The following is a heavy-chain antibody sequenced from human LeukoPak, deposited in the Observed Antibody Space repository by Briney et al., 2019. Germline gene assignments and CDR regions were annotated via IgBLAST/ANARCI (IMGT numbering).Heavy chain of an antibody. CDR3: AKTHPREGYEDY. J-gene: IGHJ4*02. CDR1: GFTFSSCG. D-gene: IGHD5-12*01. CDR2: ISYDGSNK. Sequence: PGRSLRLSCAASGFTFSSCGMHWVRQAPGKGLEWVAVISYDGSNKYYADSVKGRFTISRENSKKTLYLQMNSLRAEDTAVYYCAKTHPREGYEDYWGQGTLVTVSS. V-gene: IGHV3-30*18.